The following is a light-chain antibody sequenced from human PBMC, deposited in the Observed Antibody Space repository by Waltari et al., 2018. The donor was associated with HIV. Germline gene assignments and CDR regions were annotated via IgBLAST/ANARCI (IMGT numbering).Light chain of an antibody. CDR3: SSYTSNSTHYI. CDR1: NSDVGDYNC. Sequence: QSALTQPASVSGSPGQSVRISCTGTNSDVGDYNCVSWYQQYPGSTPKLLIYDVTSRPSGVSNRLSGCKSDITASLIISGLRAEDEADYYCSSYTSNSTHYIFGTGTKVTVL. J-gene: IGLJ1*01. V-gene: IGLV2-14*01. CDR2: DVT.